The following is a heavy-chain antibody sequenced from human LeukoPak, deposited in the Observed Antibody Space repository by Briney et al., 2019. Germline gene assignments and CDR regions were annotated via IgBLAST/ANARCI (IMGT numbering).Heavy chain of an antibody. D-gene: IGHD6-19*01. CDR3: ARDRVSSGWYNWFDP. CDR1: GDSISDYY. V-gene: IGHV4-59*01. Sequence: SETLSLTCTVSGDSISDYYWSWIRQPPGKGLEWIGYIYYSGSTNYNPSLKSRVSISVDTSKNQISLKVSSVTAADTAVYYCARDRVSSGWYNWFDPWGQGTLVTVSS. CDR2: IYYSGST. J-gene: IGHJ5*02.